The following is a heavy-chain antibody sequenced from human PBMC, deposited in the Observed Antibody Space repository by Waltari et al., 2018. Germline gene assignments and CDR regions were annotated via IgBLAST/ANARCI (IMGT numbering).Heavy chain of an antibody. CDR1: GYTFTTYW. V-gene: IGHV5-51*01. Sequence: EVQLVQSEAEVKKAGESLKIYGKGSGYTFTTYWIGWVRQMPGKGLEWMGIIYPGDSETTYSPSFQGQVTISADESISTAYLQWSSLKASDTAMYYCARQRGSVAGFDYWGQGTLVTVSS. CDR2: IYPGDSET. D-gene: IGHD6-19*01. J-gene: IGHJ4*02. CDR3: ARQRGSVAGFDY.